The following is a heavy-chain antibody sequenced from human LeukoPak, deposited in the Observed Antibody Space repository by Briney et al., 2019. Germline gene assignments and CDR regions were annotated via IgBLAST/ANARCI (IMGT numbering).Heavy chain of an antibody. D-gene: IGHD5-24*01. CDR1: GFTFSSYG. CDR2: IWYDGSNK. J-gene: IGHJ6*02. V-gene: IGHV3-33*01. Sequence: GRSLRFSCAASGFTFSSYGMHWVRQAPGKGLEWVAVIWYDGSNKYYADSVKGRFTISRDNSKNTLYLQMNSLRAEDTAVYYCARDFRWLQLRVDFYYGMDVWGQGTTVTVSS. CDR3: ARDFRWLQLRVDFYYGMDV.